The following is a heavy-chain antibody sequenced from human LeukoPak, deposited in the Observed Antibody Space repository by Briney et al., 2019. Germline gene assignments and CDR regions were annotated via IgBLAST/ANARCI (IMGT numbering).Heavy chain of an antibody. D-gene: IGHD2-2*01. CDR3: ARGQTEGQLLWSFRFDP. CDR1: GGSISSSSYY. CDR2: IYYSGST. Sequence: PSETLSLTCTVSGGSISSSSYYWGWIRQPPGKGLEWIGSIYYSGSTNYNPSLKSRVTISVDKSKNQFSLKLSSVTAADTAVYYCARGQTEGQLLWSFRFDPWGQGTLVTVSS. J-gene: IGHJ5*02. V-gene: IGHV4-39*07.